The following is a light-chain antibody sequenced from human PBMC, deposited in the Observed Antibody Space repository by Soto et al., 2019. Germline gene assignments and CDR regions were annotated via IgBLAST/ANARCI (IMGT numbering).Light chain of an antibody. J-gene: IGKJ1*01. CDR3: QQYNNRWT. CDR2: KAS. CDR1: QSISVW. Sequence: DIQMTQSPSTLSASVGDRVTITCRASQSISVWLAWFQQKPGNAPKLLIYKASTLESGVPSRFSGSGSGTEFTLTISSLQPDDSATYYFQQYNNRWTFGQGTKVDIK. V-gene: IGKV1-5*03.